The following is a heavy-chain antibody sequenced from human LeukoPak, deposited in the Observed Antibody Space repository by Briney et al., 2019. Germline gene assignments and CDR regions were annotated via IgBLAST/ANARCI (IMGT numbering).Heavy chain of an antibody. D-gene: IGHD2-15*01. Sequence: ASVKVSCKASGLTFNTYTINWVRQAPGQGLELLGRIIPVFGIADSTQNFRGRVTISADTAATTAYMELNNLRSEDTAVYYCPLEHDCSRFPCTEFCGQGTLVTVSS. V-gene: IGHV1-69*02. CDR2: IIPVFGIA. CDR1: GLTFNTYT. CDR3: PLEHDCSRFPCTEF. J-gene: IGHJ4*02.